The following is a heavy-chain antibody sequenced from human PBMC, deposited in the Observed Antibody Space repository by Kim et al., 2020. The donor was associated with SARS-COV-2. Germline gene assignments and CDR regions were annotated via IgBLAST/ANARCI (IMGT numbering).Heavy chain of an antibody. V-gene: IGHV1-2*02. D-gene: IGHD3-10*01. Sequence: ASVKVSCKASGYTFTGYYMHWVRQAPGQGLEWMGWINPNSGGTNYAQKFQGRVTMTKDTSISTAYMELSRLRSDDTAVYYCARDLIQWFGELLSPYGMDVWGQGTTVTVSS. CDR2: INPNSGGT. CDR3: ARDLIQWFGELLSPYGMDV. J-gene: IGHJ6*02. CDR1: GYTFTGYY.